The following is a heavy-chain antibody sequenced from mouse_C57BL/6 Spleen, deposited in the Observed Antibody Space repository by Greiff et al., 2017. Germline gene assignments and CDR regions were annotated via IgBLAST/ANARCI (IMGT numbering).Heavy chain of an antibody. V-gene: IGHV1-52*01. D-gene: IGHD4-1*01. CDR1: GYTFTSYW. CDR3: ARYGTGTPFAY. CDR2: IDPSDSET. Sequence: QVQLQQPGAELVRPGSSVKLSCKASGYTFTSYWMHWVKQRPIQGLEWIGNIDPSDSETHYNQKFKDKATLTVDKSSSTAYLQLSSLTSEDSAVXYCARYGTGTPFAYWGQGTLVTVSA. J-gene: IGHJ3*01.